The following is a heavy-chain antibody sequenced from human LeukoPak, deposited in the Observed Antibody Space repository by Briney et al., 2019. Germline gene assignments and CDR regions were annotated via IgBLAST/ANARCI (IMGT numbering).Heavy chain of an antibody. Sequence: ASVKVSCKASGYTFTGYYMHWVRQAPGQGLEWMGWINPNSGGTNYAQKFQGRVTMTRNTSISTAYMELSSLRSEGTAVYYCARGRVAAAGTWGQGTLVTVSS. CDR2: INPNSGGT. CDR3: ARGRVAAAGT. CDR1: GYTFTGYY. V-gene: IGHV1-2*02. D-gene: IGHD6-13*01. J-gene: IGHJ4*02.